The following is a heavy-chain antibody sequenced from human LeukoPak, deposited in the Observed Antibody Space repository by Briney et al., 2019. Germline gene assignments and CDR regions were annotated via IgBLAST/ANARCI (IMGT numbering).Heavy chain of an antibody. D-gene: IGHD3-3*01. CDR3: ASSSGDYYDFWSGYLAHYYYGMDV. V-gene: IGHV4-39*07. CDR1: GGSISSSSYY. CDR2: IYYTGST. J-gene: IGHJ6*02. Sequence: SETLSLTCTVSGGSISSSSYYWGWIRQPPGKGLEWIGSIYYTGSTNYNPSLKRRVTISVDKSKNQFSLKLSSVTAADTAVYYCASSSGDYYDFWSGYLAHYYYGMDVWGQGTTVTVSS.